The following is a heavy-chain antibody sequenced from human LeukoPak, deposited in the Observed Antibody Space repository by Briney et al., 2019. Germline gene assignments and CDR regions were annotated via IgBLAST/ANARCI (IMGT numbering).Heavy chain of an antibody. CDR2: IYYSGST. J-gene: IGHJ4*02. Sequence: SETLSLTCTVSGGSISSYYWSWIRQPPGKGLEWIGYIYYSGSTNYNPSLKSRVTISVDTSKNQFSLKLSSVTAADTAVYYCARGLTLIPYYLDYWGQGTLVTVSS. CDR3: ARGLTLIPYYLDY. CDR1: GGSISSYY. V-gene: IGHV4-59*01. D-gene: IGHD2-8*01.